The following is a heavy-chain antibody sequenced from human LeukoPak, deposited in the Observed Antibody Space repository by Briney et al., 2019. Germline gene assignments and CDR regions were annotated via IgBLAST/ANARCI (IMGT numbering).Heavy chain of an antibody. V-gene: IGHV3-23*01. CDR1: GFTFSSYA. CDR3: AKTAGAAYYYDSSGYCDC. D-gene: IGHD3-22*01. CDR2: ISGSGGST. J-gene: IGHJ4*02. Sequence: GGSLRLSCAASGFTFSSYAMSWVRQAPGKGLEWVSAISGSGGSTYYADSVKGRFTISRDNSKNTLYLQMNSLRAEDTAVYYCAKTAGAAYYYDSSGYCDCWGQGTLVTVSS.